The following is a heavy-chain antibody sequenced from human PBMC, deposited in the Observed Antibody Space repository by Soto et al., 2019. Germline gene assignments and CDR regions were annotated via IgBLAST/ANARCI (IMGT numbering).Heavy chain of an antibody. CDR3: ARDPTIFGVIYGMDV. J-gene: IGHJ6*02. V-gene: IGHV4-34*01. Sequence: PSETLSLTCAVYGGSFSGYYWSWIRQPPGKGLEWIGEINHSGSTNYNPSLKSRVTISVDTPKNQFSLKLSSVTAADTAVYYCARDPTIFGVIYGMDVWGQGTTVTVSS. CDR2: INHSGST. CDR1: GGSFSGYY. D-gene: IGHD3-3*01.